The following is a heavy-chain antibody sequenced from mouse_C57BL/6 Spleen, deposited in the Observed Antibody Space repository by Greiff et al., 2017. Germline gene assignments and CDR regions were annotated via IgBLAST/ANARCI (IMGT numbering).Heavy chain of an antibody. CDR2: IRLKSDNYST. CDR1: GFTFSNYW. CDR3: TTDGYPAY. Sequence: EVQGVESGGGLVQPGGSMKLSCVASGFTFSNYWMNWVRQSPEKGLEWVAQIRLKSDNYSTHYAESVKGRFTISRDYSKSSVYLQMNNLRAEDTGIYYCTTDGYPAYWGQGTLVTVSA. D-gene: IGHD2-3*01. J-gene: IGHJ3*01. V-gene: IGHV6-3*01.